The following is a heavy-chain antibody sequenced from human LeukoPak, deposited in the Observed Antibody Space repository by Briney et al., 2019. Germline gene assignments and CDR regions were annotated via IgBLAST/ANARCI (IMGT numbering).Heavy chain of an antibody. D-gene: IGHD2-2*01. V-gene: IGHV1-3*01. J-gene: IGHJ5*02. CDR3: ARARYCSSTSCPGGYWFDP. Sequence: ASVKVSCKASGYTFTSYAMHWVRQAPGQRLEWMGWINAGNGNTKYSQKFQGRVTITRDTSASTAYMELSSLRSEDTAVYYCARARYCSSTSCPGGYWFDPWGQGTLVTVSS. CDR2: INAGNGNT. CDR1: GYTFTSYA.